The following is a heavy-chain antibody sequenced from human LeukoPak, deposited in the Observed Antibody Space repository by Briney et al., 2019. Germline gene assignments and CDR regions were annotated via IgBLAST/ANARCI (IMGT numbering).Heavy chain of an antibody. CDR2: INPNSGGT. CDR3: ARGYSSGWYKSTYSWFDP. J-gene: IGHJ5*02. Sequence: ASVKVSCKASGYTFTGYYMHWVRQAPGQGLEWMGRINPNSGGTNYAQKFQGRVTMTRDTSISTAYMELSRLRSDDTAVYYCARGYSSGWYKSTYSWFDPWGQGTLVTVSS. D-gene: IGHD6-19*01. CDR1: GYTFTGYY. V-gene: IGHV1-2*06.